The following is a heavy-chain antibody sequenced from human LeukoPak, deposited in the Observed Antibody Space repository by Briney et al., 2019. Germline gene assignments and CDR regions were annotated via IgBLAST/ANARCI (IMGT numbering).Heavy chain of an antibody. CDR2: IYHSGST. D-gene: IGHD4-23*01. J-gene: IGHJ4*02. Sequence: SETLSLTCAVSGGSISRGGYSWSWIRQPPGKGLEWIGYIYHSGSTYYNPSLKSRVTISVDRSKNQFSLKLSSVTAADTAVYYCAGGGDKIDYWGQGTLVTVSS. CDR1: GGSISRGGYS. V-gene: IGHV4-30-2*01. CDR3: AGGGDKIDY.